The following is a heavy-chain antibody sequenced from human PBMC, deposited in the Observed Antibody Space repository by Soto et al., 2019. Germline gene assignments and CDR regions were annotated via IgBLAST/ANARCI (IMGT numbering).Heavy chain of an antibody. CDR2: INPNSGGT. J-gene: IGHJ4*02. CDR3: ARGLAAGDY. D-gene: IGHD6-13*01. V-gene: IGHV1-2*02. CDR1: GYTFTGYY. Sequence: ASVKVSCKASGYTFTGYYMHWVRQAPGQGLEWMGWINPNSGGTNYAQKFQGRVTLTRDTSTSTVYMDLSSLKSEDTAVYYCARGLAAGDYWGQGTLVTVSS.